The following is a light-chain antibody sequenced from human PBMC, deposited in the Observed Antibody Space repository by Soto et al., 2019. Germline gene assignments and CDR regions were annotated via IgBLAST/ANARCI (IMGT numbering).Light chain of an antibody. CDR2: DAS. CDR3: QQRGET. V-gene: IGKV3-11*01. CDR1: QSFGSY. Sequence: EIVLTQSPATLSLSPGERATLSCRASQSFGSYLAWYQQKPGQAPRLLIYDASNRAPGIPARFSVSGSGTDITLTISSLEPEEFEVYYCQQRGETFGQGTKVESK. J-gene: IGKJ1*01.